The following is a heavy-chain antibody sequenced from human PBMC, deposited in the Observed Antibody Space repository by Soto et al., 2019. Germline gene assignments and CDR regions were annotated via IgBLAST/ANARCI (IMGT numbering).Heavy chain of an antibody. CDR2: ISGSGDST. CDR1: GFTLSSYA. Sequence: EVHLLESGGGLVQPGGSLRLACAASGFTLSSYAMRWVRQAPVKGLEWVSAISGSGDSTYYADSVKGRFTISRDNSKNTLYLQMNSLRAEDTAVYYCARRGSGSYYDYWGQGTLVTVSS. D-gene: IGHD1-26*01. CDR3: ARRGSGSYYDY. V-gene: IGHV3-23*01. J-gene: IGHJ4*02.